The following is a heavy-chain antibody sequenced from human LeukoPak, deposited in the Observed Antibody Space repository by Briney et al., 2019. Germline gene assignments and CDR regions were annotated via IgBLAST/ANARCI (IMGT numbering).Heavy chain of an antibody. J-gene: IGHJ4*02. D-gene: IGHD2-2*01. CDR3: ARDGDIVVVPFDY. CDR2: IYHSGST. Sequence: SETLSLTCTVSGGSISSGGYYWSWIRQPPGKGLEWIGYIYHSGSTYYNPSLKSRVTISVDRSKNQFSLKLSSVTAADTAVYYCARDGDIVVVPFDYWGQGTLVTVSS. CDR1: GGSISSGGYY. V-gene: IGHV4-30-2*01.